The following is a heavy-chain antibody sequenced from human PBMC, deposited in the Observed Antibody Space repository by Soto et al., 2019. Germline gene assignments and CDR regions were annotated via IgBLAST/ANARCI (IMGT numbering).Heavy chain of an antibody. V-gene: IGHV3-23*01. Sequence: EVQLLESGGGFVQPGGSLRLSCTASGVGLSTYAISWVRQAPGKGLEWVSVISGNSGKTDYADSVKGRFSISRDKSENTVYLQMNRLRAADTAVYYCALPSCGGDCYSPFAYWGQGTLVTVSS. CDR1: GVGLSTYA. CDR2: ISGNSGKT. D-gene: IGHD2-21*02. CDR3: ALPSCGGDCYSPFAY. J-gene: IGHJ4*02.